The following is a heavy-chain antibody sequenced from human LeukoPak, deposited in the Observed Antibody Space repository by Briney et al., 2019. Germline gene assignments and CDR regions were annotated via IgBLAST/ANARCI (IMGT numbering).Heavy chain of an antibody. CDR2: IFSGSP. Sequence: PETLSLTCIVSGDSTTGTSYYWGSVRQPPGKGLELIGCIFSGSPYYNPSLKSRVTISLNTSKSQLSLKLSSVTAADTAVYYCAGHGERPGISAYWGQRTLVTVSS. D-gene: IGHD1-26*01. CDR3: AGHGERPGISAY. J-gene: IGHJ4*02. V-gene: IGHV4-39*01. CDR1: GDSTTGTSYY.